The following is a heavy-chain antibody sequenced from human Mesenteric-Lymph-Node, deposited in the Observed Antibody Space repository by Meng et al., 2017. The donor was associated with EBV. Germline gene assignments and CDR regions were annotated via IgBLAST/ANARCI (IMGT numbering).Heavy chain of an antibody. V-gene: IGHV4-39*06. J-gene: IGHJ4*02. CDR1: GGSISSSSYY. Sequence: RLQLQEAGPGLVKPSETLSLTCTVSGGSISSSSYYWGWIRQPPGKGLEWIGSIYYSGSTYYNPSLKSRVTISVDTSKNQFSLKLSSVTAADTAVYYCARVPYDILTGYYNAYFDFCGQGTLVTVSS. CDR3: ARVPYDILTGYYNAYFDF. CDR2: IYYSGST. D-gene: IGHD3-9*01.